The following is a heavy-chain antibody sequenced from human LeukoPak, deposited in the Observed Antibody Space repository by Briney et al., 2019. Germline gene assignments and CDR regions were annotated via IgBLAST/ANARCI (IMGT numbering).Heavy chain of an antibody. D-gene: IGHD3-10*01. V-gene: IGHV4-59*12. CDR1: GGSISSYY. CDR2: IYYSGST. Sequence: TETLSLTCTVSGGSISSYYWSWIRQPPGKGLEWIGNIYYSGSTNYNPSLKSRVTISVDTSKNQFSLKLSSVTAADTAVYYCARGVYYYGSGSYYNWGQGTLVTVSS. J-gene: IGHJ4*02. CDR3: ARGVYYYGSGSYYN.